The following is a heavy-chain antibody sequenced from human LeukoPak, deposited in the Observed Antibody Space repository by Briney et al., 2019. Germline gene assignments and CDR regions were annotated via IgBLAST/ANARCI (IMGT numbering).Heavy chain of an antibody. Sequence: PSETLSLTCTVSGGSISTYYWSWIRQPPGKGLEWIGYIYYSGSTNYNPSLESRVTISVDTSKNQFSLKLSSVTAADTAVYYCATSSTSYSGSYAAFDIWGQGTMVTVSS. CDR1: GGSISTYY. CDR3: ATSSTSYSGSYAAFDI. D-gene: IGHD1-26*01. V-gene: IGHV4-59*01. J-gene: IGHJ3*02. CDR2: IYYSGST.